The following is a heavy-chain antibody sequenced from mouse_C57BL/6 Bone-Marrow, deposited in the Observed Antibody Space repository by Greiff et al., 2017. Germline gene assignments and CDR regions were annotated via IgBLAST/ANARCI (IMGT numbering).Heavy chain of an antibody. Sequence: QVQLQQPGAELVKPGASVKLSCKASGYTFTSYWMHWVKQRPGQGLEWIGMIHPNSGSTNYNEKFKSKATLTVDKSSSTAYMQISSLTSEDSAVYYCARSLYYYGSSYWYFDVWGTGTTVTVSS. V-gene: IGHV1-64*01. CDR1: GYTFTSYW. D-gene: IGHD1-1*01. CDR3: ARSLYYYGSSYWYFDV. J-gene: IGHJ1*03. CDR2: IHPNSGST.